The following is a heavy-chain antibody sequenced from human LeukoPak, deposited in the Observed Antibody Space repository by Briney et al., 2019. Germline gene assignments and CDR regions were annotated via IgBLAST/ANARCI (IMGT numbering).Heavy chain of an antibody. CDR2: FDPEDGET. Sequence: VSVKVSCKVSGYTLTELSMHWVRQAPGKGLEWMGGFDPEDGETIYAQKFQGRVTMTEDTSTDTAYMELSSLRSEDTAVYYCATSPRWFGELPFWGQGTLVTVSS. CDR3: ATSPRWFGELPF. J-gene: IGHJ4*02. V-gene: IGHV1-24*01. D-gene: IGHD3-10*01. CDR1: GYTLTELS.